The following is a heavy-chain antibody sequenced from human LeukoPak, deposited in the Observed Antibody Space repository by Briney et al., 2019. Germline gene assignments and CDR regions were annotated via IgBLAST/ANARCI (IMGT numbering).Heavy chain of an antibody. D-gene: IGHD3-22*01. V-gene: IGHV4-39*01. J-gene: IGHJ3*02. CDR2: IYYSGST. Sequence: TSETLSLTCAVSGGSISSSSYYWGWIRQPPGKGLEWIGSIYYSGSTYYNPSLKSRVTISVDTSKNQFSLKLSSVTAADTAVYYCAIQTDYYDSSGYYIDAFDIWGQGTMVTVSS. CDR1: GGSISSSSYY. CDR3: AIQTDYYDSSGYYIDAFDI.